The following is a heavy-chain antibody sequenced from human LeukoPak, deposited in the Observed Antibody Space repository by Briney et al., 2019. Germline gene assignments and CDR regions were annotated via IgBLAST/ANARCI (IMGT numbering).Heavy chain of an antibody. J-gene: IGHJ5*02. CDR2: IYYSGST. CDR1: GGSISSSSYY. Sequence: SETLSLTCTVSGGSISSSSYYWGWIRQPPGKGLEWIGSIYYSGSTYYNPSLKSRVTISVDKSKNQFSLKLSSVTTADTAIYFCARAGAWQIDPWGQGTLVTVSS. V-gene: IGHV4-39*07. D-gene: IGHD3-10*01. CDR3: ARAGAWQIDP.